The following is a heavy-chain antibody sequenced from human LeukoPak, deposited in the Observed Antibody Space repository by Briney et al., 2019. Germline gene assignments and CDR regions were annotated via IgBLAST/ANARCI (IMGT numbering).Heavy chain of an antibody. D-gene: IGHD3-9*01. CDR2: INHSGST. V-gene: IGHV4-39*07. CDR3: ARGRVLRYFDWLPRFDP. J-gene: IGHJ5*02. Sequence: SETLSLTCTVSGGSISSGGYSWSWIRHPPGKGLDWIGEINHSGSTNYNPSLKSRVTISVDTSKKQFSLKLSSVTAADTAVYYCARGRVLRYFDWLPRFDPWGQGTLVTVSS. CDR1: GGSISSGGYS.